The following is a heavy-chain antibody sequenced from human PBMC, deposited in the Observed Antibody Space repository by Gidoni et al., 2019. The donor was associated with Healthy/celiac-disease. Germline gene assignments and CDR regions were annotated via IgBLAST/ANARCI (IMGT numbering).Heavy chain of an antibody. CDR3: AREYSSSSNFDY. V-gene: IGHV3-11*06. J-gene: IGHJ4*02. CDR1: GLTFSDYY. D-gene: IGHD6-6*01. CDR2: ISSSSSYT. Sequence: QVQLVESGGVLVKPGGYLSLSCAASGLTFSDYYMIWIRQAPGKGLEWVSYISSSSSYTNYADSVKGRFTISRDNAKNSLYLQMNSLRAEDTAVYYCAREYSSSSNFDYWGQGTLVTVSS.